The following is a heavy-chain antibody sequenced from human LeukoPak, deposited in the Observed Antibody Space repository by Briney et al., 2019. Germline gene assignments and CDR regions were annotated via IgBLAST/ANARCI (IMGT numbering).Heavy chain of an antibody. D-gene: IGHD6-13*01. CDR1: GDSISTYF. CDR3: ARAPHVAAAGAFYYYYGVDV. CDR2: FYTSGIT. V-gene: IGHV4-4*07. Sequence: SETLSLTCTVSGDSISTYFWSWIRQPAGKGLEWIGRFYTSGITNCNPSLKSRVTMSLDTSKNQFSLNLSSVTAADTAVYYCARAPHVAAAGAFYYYYGVDVWGQGTTVTVSS. J-gene: IGHJ6*02.